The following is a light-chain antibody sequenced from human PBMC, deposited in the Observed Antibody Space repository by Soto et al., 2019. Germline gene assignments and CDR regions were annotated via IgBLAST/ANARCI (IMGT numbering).Light chain of an antibody. CDR1: HDVRSW. Sequence: DIQMTQSPSSVSASVGDRVTISCRASHDVRSWLAWYQHKPGKAPNLLIYGASTLQSGVPSRFSGSGSGTESTLTISSLQPEDFATYDWQQANGDPWTFGQGTKVEIK. CDR2: GAS. CDR3: QQANGDPWT. J-gene: IGKJ1*01. V-gene: IGKV1-12*02.